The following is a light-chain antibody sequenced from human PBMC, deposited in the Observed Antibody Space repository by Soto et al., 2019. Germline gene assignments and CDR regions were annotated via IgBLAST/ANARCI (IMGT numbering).Light chain of an antibody. J-gene: IGLJ1*01. CDR1: TGAVTSGHY. Sequence: QAVLTQEPSLTVAPRGTLTITCGSSTGAVTSGHYPYWFQQKPGQAPRTLIYDTSNKHSWTPARFSGSLLGGKAALTLSGAQPEDEAEYYCLLSYSGARVFGTGNEVTVL. V-gene: IGLV7-46*01. CDR3: LLSYSGARV. CDR2: DTS.